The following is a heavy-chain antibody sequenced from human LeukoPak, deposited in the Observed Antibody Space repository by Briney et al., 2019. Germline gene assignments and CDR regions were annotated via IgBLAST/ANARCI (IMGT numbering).Heavy chain of an antibody. V-gene: IGHV1-8*01. J-gene: IGHJ4*02. CDR1: GYTFTSYD. CDR2: MTSNSGNT. CDR3: ARGDY. Sequence: ASVKVSCKASGYTFTSYDINWVRQATGQGLEWMGWMTSNSGNTGYAQKFHGRIALTRNTSISTAYMELSSLRSEDTAVYYCARGDYWGQGTLVTVSS.